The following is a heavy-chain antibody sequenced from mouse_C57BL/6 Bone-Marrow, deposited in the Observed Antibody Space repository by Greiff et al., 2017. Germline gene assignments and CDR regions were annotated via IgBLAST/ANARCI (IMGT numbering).Heavy chain of an antibody. J-gene: IGHJ4*01. V-gene: IGHV3-6*01. Sequence: EVQLQESGPGLVKPSQSLSLTCSVTGYSITSGYYWNWIRQFPGNKLEWMGYISYDGSNNYNPSLKNRISITRDTSKNQFFLKLNSVTTEDTATYYCARVTGSAMDYWGQGTSVTVSS. CDR3: ARVTGSAMDY. CDR1: GYSITSGYY. D-gene: IGHD4-1*01. CDR2: ISYDGSN.